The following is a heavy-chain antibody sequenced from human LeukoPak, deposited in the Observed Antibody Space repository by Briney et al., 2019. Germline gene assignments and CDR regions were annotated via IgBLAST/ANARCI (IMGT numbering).Heavy chain of an antibody. V-gene: IGHV4-34*01. CDR1: GGSFSGYY. Sequence: SETLSLTCAVYGGSFSGYYWSWIRQPPGKGLEWIGEINHSGSTNYNPSLKSRVTISVDTSKNQFSLKLSSVTAADTAVYYCARDLHDSCLDVWGKGTTVTVSS. CDR2: INHSGST. CDR3: ARDLHDSCLDV. D-gene: IGHD3-3*01. J-gene: IGHJ6*04.